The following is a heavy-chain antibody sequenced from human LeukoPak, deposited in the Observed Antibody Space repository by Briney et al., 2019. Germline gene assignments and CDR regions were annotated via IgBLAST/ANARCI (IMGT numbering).Heavy chain of an antibody. V-gene: IGHV1-69*06. CDR2: IIPIFGTA. D-gene: IGHD6-19*01. Sequence: SVKVSCKASGGTFSSYAISWVRQAPGQGLEWMGGIIPIFGTANYAQKFQGRVTITADKSTSTAYMELSSLRSEDTAVYYCARVAVAGTVGRDAFDIWGQGTMVTVSS. CDR3: ARVAVAGTVGRDAFDI. J-gene: IGHJ3*02. CDR1: GGTFSSYA.